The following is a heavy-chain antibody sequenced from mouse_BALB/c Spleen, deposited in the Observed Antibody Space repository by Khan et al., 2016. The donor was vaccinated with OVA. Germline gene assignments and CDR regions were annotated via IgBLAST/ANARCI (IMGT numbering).Heavy chain of an antibody. CDR3: ADHLTGSVAC. Sequence: EVELVESGGDLVKPGGSLKLSCAASGFTFSSYSMSWVRQTPDKRLEWVASISSGGDYTYYPDSVKGRFTISRDNAKNTLYLQMSDLKSEDTAMYYCADHLTGSVACWGKGTLVSVSA. V-gene: IGHV5-6*01. CDR2: ISSGGDYT. D-gene: IGHD4-1*01. J-gene: IGHJ3*01. CDR1: GFTFSSYS.